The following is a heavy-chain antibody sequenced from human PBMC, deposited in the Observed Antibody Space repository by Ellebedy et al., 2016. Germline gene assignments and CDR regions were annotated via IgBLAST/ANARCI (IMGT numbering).Heavy chain of an antibody. J-gene: IGHJ6*03. V-gene: IGHV1-18*01. CDR3: ARFIAARLDYYYMDV. CDR1: GYTFTSYG. Sequence: ASVKVSCXASGYTFTSYGISWVRQAPGQGLEWMGWISAYNGNTNYAQKLQGRVTMTTDTSTSTAYMELRSLRSDDTAVYYCARFIAARLDYYYMDVWGKGTTVTVSS. D-gene: IGHD6-6*01. CDR2: ISAYNGNT.